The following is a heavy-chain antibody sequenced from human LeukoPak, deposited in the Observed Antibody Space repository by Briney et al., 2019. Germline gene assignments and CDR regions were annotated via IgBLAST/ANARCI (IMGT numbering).Heavy chain of an antibody. J-gene: IGHJ6*02. V-gene: IGHV1-8*01. CDR2: MNPNSGNT. Sequence: ASVKVSCKASGYTFTSYDINWVRQATGQGLEWMGWMNPNSGNTGYAQKFQGRVTMTRNTSISTAYMELSSLRSEDTAVYYCARDVLLWFGEFKYYYYGMDVWGQGTTVTVSS. D-gene: IGHD3-10*01. CDR1: GYTFTSYD. CDR3: ARDVLLWFGEFKYYYYGMDV.